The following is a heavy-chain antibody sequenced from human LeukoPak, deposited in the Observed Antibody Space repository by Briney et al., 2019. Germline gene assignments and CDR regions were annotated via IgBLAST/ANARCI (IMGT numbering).Heavy chain of an antibody. Sequence: SETLSLTCTVSGGSISSYYWSWIRQPPGKGLEWIGDIYYSGSTNYNPSLKSRVTISVDTSKNQFSLKLSSVTAADTAVYYCAGLVPAATVYYYGRDVWGKGTTVTVSS. CDR2: IYYSGST. D-gene: IGHD2-2*01. V-gene: IGHV4-59*01. CDR3: AGLVPAATVYYYGRDV. J-gene: IGHJ6*04. CDR1: GGSISSYY.